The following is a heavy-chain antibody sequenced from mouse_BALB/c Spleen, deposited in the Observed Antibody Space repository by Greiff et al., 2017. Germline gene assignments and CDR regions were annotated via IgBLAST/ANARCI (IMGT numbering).Heavy chain of an antibody. CDR3: ARGGLLQWYFDV. CDR2: ISDGGSYT. D-gene: IGHD2-3*01. J-gene: IGHJ1*01. V-gene: IGHV5-4*02. CDR1: GFTFSDYY. Sequence: DVMLVESGGGLVKPGGSLKLSCAASGFTFSDYYMYWVRQTPEKRLEWVATISDGGSYTYYPDSVKGRFTISRDNAKNNLYLQMSSLKSEDTAMYYCARGGLLQWYFDVWGAGTTVTVSS.